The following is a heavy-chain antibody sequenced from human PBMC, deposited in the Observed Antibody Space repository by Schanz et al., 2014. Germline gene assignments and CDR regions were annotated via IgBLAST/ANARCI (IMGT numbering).Heavy chain of an antibody. V-gene: IGHV3-7*01. D-gene: IGHD4-17*01. Sequence: EVQLVESGGGLVQPGGSLRLSCAVSGSTFSNYWMTWVRQAPGKGLEWVANINQDASEKYYVDSVKGRFTVSRDNAKNSLFLQMDSLRGDDAALYYCVAAQSDYGEFELDYWGQGTLVTVSS. CDR1: GSTFSNYW. J-gene: IGHJ4*02. CDR2: INQDASEK. CDR3: VAAQSDYGEFELDY.